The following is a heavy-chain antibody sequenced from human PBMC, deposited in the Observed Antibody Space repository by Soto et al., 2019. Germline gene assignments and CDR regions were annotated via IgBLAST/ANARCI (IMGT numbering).Heavy chain of an antibody. CDR3: ARGDSTDCSNGVCSFFYNHDMDV. J-gene: IGHJ6*02. V-gene: IGHV1-2*04. CDR2: INPKSGGT. CDR1: GYSLTDYH. Sequence: ASVKVSCKASGYSLTDYHIHWVRQAPGQGLEWLGRINPKSGGTSTAQKFQGWVTMTTDTSISTASMELTRLTSDDTAIYYCARGDSTDCSNGVCSFFYNHDMDVWGQGTTVTVS. D-gene: IGHD2-8*01.